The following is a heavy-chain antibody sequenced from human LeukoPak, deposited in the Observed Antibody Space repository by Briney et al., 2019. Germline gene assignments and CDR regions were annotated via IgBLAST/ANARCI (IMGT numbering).Heavy chain of an antibody. CDR3: ARSKAAYSSSVDY. CDR1: GYTFTSYG. Sequence: ASVKVSCKASGYTFTSYGISWVRQAPGQGLEWMGWISAYNGNTNYAQKLQGRVTMTTDTSTSTACMELRSLRSDDTAVYYCARSKAAYSSSVDYWGQGTLVTVSS. CDR2: ISAYNGNT. V-gene: IGHV1-18*01. D-gene: IGHD6-13*01. J-gene: IGHJ4*02.